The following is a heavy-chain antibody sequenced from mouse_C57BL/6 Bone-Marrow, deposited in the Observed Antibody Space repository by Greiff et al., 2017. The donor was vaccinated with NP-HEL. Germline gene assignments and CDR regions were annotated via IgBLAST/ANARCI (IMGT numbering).Heavy chain of an antibody. Sequence: QVQLQQSGPELVKPGASVNISCKASGYAFSSSWMNWVKQRPGKGLEWIGRIYPGDGDTNSNGKFKGKATLTADKSSSTAYMQLSSLTSEDSAVYFCARYGKPNYFDYWGQGTTLTVSS. CDR2: IYPGDGDT. V-gene: IGHV1-82*01. D-gene: IGHD2-1*01. CDR1: GYAFSSSW. CDR3: ARYGKPNYFDY. J-gene: IGHJ2*01.